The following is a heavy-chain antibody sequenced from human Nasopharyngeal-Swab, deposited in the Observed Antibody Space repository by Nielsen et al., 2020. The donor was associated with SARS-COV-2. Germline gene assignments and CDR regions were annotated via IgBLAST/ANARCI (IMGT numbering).Heavy chain of an antibody. CDR3: AREVLRFLEWLLPSDAFDI. V-gene: IGHV3-48*01. CDR2: ISSSSTI. CDR1: GFTFSSYS. Sequence: GESLKISCAASGFTFSSYSMNWVRQAPGKGLEWVSYISSSSTIYYADSVKGRFTISRDNAKNSLYLQMNSLRAEDTAVYYCAREVLRFLEWLLPSDAFDIWGQGTMVTVSS. D-gene: IGHD3-3*01. J-gene: IGHJ3*02.